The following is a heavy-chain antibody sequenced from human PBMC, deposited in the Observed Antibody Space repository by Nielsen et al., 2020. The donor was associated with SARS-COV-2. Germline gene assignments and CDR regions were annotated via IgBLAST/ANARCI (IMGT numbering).Heavy chain of an antibody. V-gene: IGHV4-34*01. D-gene: IGHD3-3*01. J-gene: IGHJ5*02. CDR1: GGSFSGYY. CDR3: AREFIRFPHNWFDP. CDR2: ISHSGST. Sequence: SETLSLTCAVYGGSFSGYYWSWIRQPPGKGLEWIGEISHSGSTNYKLSLKSRVTISVDRSKNQFSLKMRSVTAADTAVYYCAREFIRFPHNWFDPWGQGNLVTVSS.